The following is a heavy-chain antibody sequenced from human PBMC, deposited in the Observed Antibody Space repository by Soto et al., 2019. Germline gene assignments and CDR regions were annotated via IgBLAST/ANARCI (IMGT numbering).Heavy chain of an antibody. J-gene: IGHJ4*02. Sequence: QLQLQESGSGLVKPSQTLSLTCAVSGGSISSGGYSWSWIRQPPGKGLEWIGYIYHSGSTFYNPSLQRRHTSSVDRSTNQFALTPTSVSAADTAVYYCAGGIAARPLGYWGQGTLVTVSA. CDR1: GGSISSGGYS. D-gene: IGHD6-6*01. CDR2: IYHSGST. V-gene: IGHV4-30-2*02. CDR3: AGGIAARPLGY.